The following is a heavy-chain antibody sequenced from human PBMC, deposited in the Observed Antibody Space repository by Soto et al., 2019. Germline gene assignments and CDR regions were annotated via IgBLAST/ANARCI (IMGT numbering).Heavy chain of an antibody. D-gene: IGHD5-12*01. Sequence: PSETLSLTCTVSGASISSGDYFWSWIRQSPGKGLEWIGYIYDSGSSYYNPSLKSRVTMSVDTSKNQFSLKLRSVTAADTAVYYCARVKGYISCPKNFDYWGQGTRVTVSS. J-gene: IGHJ4*02. V-gene: IGHV4-30-4*01. CDR2: IYDSGSS. CDR1: GASISSGDYF. CDR3: ARVKGYISCPKNFDY.